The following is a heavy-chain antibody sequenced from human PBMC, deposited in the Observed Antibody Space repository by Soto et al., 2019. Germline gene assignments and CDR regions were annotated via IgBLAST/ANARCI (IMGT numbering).Heavy chain of an antibody. CDR1: GFTFSSYG. CDR3: AKDHEVYSSSLAFDY. D-gene: IGHD6-6*01. Sequence: GGSLRLSCAASGFTFSSYGMHWVRQAPGKGLEWVAVISYDGSNKYYADSVKGRFTISRDNSKNTLYLQMNSLRAEDTAVYYCAKDHEVYSSSLAFDYWGQGTLVTVSS. J-gene: IGHJ4*02. CDR2: ISYDGSNK. V-gene: IGHV3-30*18.